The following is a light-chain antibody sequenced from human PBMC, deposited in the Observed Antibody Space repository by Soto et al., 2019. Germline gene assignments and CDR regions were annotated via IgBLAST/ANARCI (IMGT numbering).Light chain of an antibody. CDR3: SSYIRSISGVV. Sequence: QSALTQPDSVSGSPGQSITISCTGTSSDVGGYDYVSWYHQHPGKAPKLMIYDVTNRPSGVSNRFSGSKSGNTASLTSSGLPAEDEAGYYCSSYIRSISGVVFGGGTKLTVL. CDR1: SSDVGGYDY. J-gene: IGLJ2*01. V-gene: IGLV2-14*01. CDR2: DVT.